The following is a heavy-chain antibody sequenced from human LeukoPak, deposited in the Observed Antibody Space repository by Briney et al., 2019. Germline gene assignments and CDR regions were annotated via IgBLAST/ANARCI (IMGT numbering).Heavy chain of an antibody. CDR2: IYHSGST. CDR1: GYSISSGYY. Sequence: PETLSLTCAVSGYSISSGYYWGWIRQPPGKGLEWIGSIYHSGSTYYNPSLKSRVTISVDTSKNQFSLKLSSVTAADTAVYYCARVRDYGSGSYYNGEVDYWGQGTLVTVSS. D-gene: IGHD3-10*01. V-gene: IGHV4-38-2*01. J-gene: IGHJ4*02. CDR3: ARVRDYGSGSYYNGEVDY.